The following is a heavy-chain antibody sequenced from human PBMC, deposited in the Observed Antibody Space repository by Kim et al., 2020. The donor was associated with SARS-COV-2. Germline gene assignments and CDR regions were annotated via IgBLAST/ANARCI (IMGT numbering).Heavy chain of an antibody. CDR3: ARDLYYYGSGTRVGLDY. Sequence: ASVKVSCKASGYTFTSYAMHWVRQAPGQRLEWMGWINAGNGNTKYSQKFQGRVTITRDTSASTAYMELSSLRSEDTAVYYCARDLYYYGSGTRVGLDYWGQGTLVTVSS. J-gene: IGHJ4*02. CDR2: INAGNGNT. D-gene: IGHD3-10*01. CDR1: GYTFTSYA. V-gene: IGHV1-3*01.